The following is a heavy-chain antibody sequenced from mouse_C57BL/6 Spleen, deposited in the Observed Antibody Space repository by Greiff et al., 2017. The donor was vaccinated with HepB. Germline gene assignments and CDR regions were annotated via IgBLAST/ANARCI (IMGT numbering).Heavy chain of an antibody. CDR3: APDGSHWYFDV. Sequence: QVQLQQSGPELVKPGASVKISCKASGYAFSSSWMNWVKQRPGKGLEWIGRIYPGDGDTNYNGKFKGKATLTADKSSSTAYMQLSSLTSEDSAVYFCAPDGSHWYFDVWGTGTTVTVSS. CDR1: GYAFSSSW. V-gene: IGHV1-82*01. J-gene: IGHJ1*03. CDR2: IYPGDGDT. D-gene: IGHD2-3*01.